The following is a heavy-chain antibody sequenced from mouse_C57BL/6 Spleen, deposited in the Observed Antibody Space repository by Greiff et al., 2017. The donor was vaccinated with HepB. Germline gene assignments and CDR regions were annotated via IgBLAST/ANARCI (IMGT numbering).Heavy chain of an antibody. D-gene: IGHD4-1*01. V-gene: IGHV1-42*01. CDR1: GYSFTGYY. CDR3: ARLLGRGFAY. J-gene: IGHJ3*01. Sequence: VQLQQSGPELVKPGASVKISCKASGYSFTGYYMNWVKQSPEKSLEWIGEINPSTGGTTYNQKFKAKATLTVDKSSSTAYMQLKSLTSEDSAVYYCARLLGRGFAYWGQGTPVTVS. CDR2: INPSTGGT.